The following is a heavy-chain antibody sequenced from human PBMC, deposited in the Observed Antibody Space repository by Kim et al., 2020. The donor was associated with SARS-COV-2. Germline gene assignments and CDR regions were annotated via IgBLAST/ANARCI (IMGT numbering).Heavy chain of an antibody. CDR3: ARDGVRGTVDAFDI. CDR1: GVSFSSHG. Sequence: GGSLRLSCAASGVSFSSHGMHWVRQAPGKGLEWVAVIWSDGSNKNYADSVKGRFTISRDNSENTLYLQANSLRADDTAVYYCARDGVRGTVDAFDIWGHGIMVTVFS. CDR2: IWSDGSNK. V-gene: IGHV3-33*01. J-gene: IGHJ3*02. D-gene: IGHD1-7*01.